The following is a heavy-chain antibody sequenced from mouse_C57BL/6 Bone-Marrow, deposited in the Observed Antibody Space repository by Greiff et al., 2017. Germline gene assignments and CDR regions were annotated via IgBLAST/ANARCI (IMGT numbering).Heavy chain of an antibody. CDR2: IYPGSGNT. CDR3: ASSITTVPFYFDH. Sequence: QVQLQQSGAELVRPGASVKLSCKASGYTFTDYYINWVKQRPGQGLEWIARIYPGSGNTYYNEKFKGKATLTAEKSSSTAYMQLSSLTSEDSAVYFCASSITTVPFYFDHWGQGTTLTVSS. V-gene: IGHV1-76*01. CDR1: GYTFTDYY. D-gene: IGHD1-1*01. J-gene: IGHJ2*01.